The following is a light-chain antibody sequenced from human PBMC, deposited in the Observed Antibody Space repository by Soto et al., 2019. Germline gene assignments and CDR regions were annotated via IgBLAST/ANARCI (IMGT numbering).Light chain of an antibody. V-gene: IGKV1-9*01. J-gene: IGKJ5*01. CDR2: AAS. CDR3: QQLDSYPIT. CDR1: QDIRSR. Sequence: IQLTQSPSSLSASVGDRVTITCRASQDIRSRLAWYQQKPWKAPKLLIYAASTLQSGVPSRFSGSGSGTAFTLTISSLQPEDFATYYCQQLDSYPITFGQGTRLEIK.